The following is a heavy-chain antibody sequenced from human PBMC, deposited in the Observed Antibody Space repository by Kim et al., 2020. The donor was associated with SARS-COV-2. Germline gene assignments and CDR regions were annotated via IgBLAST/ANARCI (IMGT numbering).Heavy chain of an antibody. CDR1: GGTFSSYA. J-gene: IGHJ4*02. CDR3: AIDQAPRRNPFDY. V-gene: IGHV1-69*04. CDR2: IIPILGIA. Sequence: SVKVSCKASGGTFSSYAISWVRQAPGQGLEWMGRIIPILGIANYAQKFQGRVTITADKSTSTAYMELSSLRSEDTAVYYCAIDQAPRRNPFDYCGQGTLVTASP.